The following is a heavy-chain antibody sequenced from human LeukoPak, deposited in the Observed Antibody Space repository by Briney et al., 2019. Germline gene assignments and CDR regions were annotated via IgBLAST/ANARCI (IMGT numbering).Heavy chain of an antibody. Sequence: PSETLSLTCTVSGGSISRGGYYWSWFRPHPGKGLEWVGYIYYSGSTYYNPSLKSRVTISVDTSKNKFSLKLSSVTAADTAVYYCARDLNYDSSGGFDYWGQGTLVTVSS. CDR2: IYYSGST. J-gene: IGHJ4*02. V-gene: IGHV4-31*03. D-gene: IGHD3-22*01. CDR1: GGSISRGGYY. CDR3: ARDLNYDSSGGFDY.